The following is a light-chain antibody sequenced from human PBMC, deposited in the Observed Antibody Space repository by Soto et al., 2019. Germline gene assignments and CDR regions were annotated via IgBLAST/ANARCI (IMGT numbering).Light chain of an antibody. CDR3: QLYDNLYT. J-gene: IGKJ2*01. CDR1: QDINNY. CDR2: DAS. V-gene: IGKV1-33*01. Sequence: DLQVTQSPSSLSASIGDRVTITCQASQDINNYLNWYHQKPGKAPELLIYDASNLETGVPPRFNGTGSGTDFTVTSSSLQPEDVATYYCQLYDNLYTLGQGTKLEIK.